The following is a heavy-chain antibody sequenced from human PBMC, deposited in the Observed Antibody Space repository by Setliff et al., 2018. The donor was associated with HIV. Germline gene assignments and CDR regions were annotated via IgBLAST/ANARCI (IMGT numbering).Heavy chain of an antibody. CDR2: MSYTGTT. D-gene: IGHD3-22*01. J-gene: IGHJ3*01. CDR1: GGSISSSSYY. CDR3: VFDSSGRHAFDV. V-gene: IGHV4-39*03. Sequence: SETLSLTCSVSGGSISSSSYYWGWIRQPPGKGLDWIGSMSYTGTTYDNPSLKSRVTISVDTSKNQFSLKLNSVTAADTAVYHCVFDSSGRHAFDVWGQGTMVTVSS.